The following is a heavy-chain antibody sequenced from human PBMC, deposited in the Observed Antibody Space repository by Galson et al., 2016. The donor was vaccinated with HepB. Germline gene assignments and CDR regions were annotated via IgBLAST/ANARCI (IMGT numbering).Heavy chain of an antibody. Sequence: SVKVSCKASGGAFSTFTISWVRQAPGQGLEWMGGIIPAFDTAKSAPRFQGRITITADGSTSTVFLELSSLRSDDTAVYYCARDGPTYQEAFHTWGQGTMVTVSS. V-gene: IGHV1-69*13. CDR1: GGAFSTFT. CDR2: IIPAFDTA. J-gene: IGHJ3*02. CDR3: ARDGPTYQEAFHT.